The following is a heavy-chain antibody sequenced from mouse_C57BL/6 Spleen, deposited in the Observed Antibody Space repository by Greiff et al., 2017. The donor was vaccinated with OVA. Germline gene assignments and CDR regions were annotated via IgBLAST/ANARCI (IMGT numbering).Heavy chain of an antibody. CDR3: ARRTGTWYFDV. Sequence: QVQLQQPGAELVRPGSSVKLSCKASGYTFTSYWMDWVKQRPGQGLEWIGNIYPSDSETHYNQKFKDKATLTVDKSSSTAYMQLSSLTSEDSAVYYCARRTGTWYFDVWGTGTTVTVSS. V-gene: IGHV1-61*01. CDR1: GYTFTSYW. J-gene: IGHJ1*03. CDR2: IYPSDSET. D-gene: IGHD4-1*01.